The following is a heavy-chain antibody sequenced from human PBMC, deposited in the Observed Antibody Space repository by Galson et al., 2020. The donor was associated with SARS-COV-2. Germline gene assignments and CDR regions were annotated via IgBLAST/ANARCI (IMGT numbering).Heavy chain of an antibody. D-gene: IGHD6-19*01. CDR2: MSYSGTT. CDR3: ARHSYSSGWTYFYGLDV. J-gene: IGHJ6*02. Sequence: SETLSLTCTVSGGSINSSYDYWGWIRQPPGKGPEWIASMSYSGTTYYTPSLESRVTMSVDTSKNQFPVRLNSVTAADTAVYYCARHSYSSGWTYFYGLDVWGQGTTVTVSS. CDR1: GGSINSSYDY. V-gene: IGHV4-39*01.